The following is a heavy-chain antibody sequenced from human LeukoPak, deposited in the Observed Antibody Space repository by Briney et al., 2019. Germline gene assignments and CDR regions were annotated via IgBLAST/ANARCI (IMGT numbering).Heavy chain of an antibody. D-gene: IGHD2-8*01. Sequence: GASAKVSCKASGYSFTSNYIHWVRQAPGQGLEWMGMIYPRDGSTSYAQKFQGRVTVTRDTSTSTVYMELSSLRSEDTAVYYCARGMVYAIRIIDYWGQGTTVTVSS. V-gene: IGHV1-46*01. CDR2: IYPRDGST. CDR1: GYSFTSNY. J-gene: IGHJ4*03. CDR3: ARGMVYAIRIIDY.